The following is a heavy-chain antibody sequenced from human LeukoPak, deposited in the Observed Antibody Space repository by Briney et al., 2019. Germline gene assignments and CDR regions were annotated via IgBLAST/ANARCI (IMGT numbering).Heavy chain of an antibody. D-gene: IGHD3/OR15-3a*01. V-gene: IGHV4-34*01. CDR3: ARASPLGLNWFDP. J-gene: IGHJ5*02. CDR1: GGSFSGYY. Sequence: SEILSLTCAVYGGSFSGYYWSWIRQPPGKGLEWIGEINHSGSTNYNPSLKSRVTISVDTSKNQFSLKLSSVTAADTAVYYCARASPLGLNWFDPWGQGTLVTVSS. CDR2: INHSGST.